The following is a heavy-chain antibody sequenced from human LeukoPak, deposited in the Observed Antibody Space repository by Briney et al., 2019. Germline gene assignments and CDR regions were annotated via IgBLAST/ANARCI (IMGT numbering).Heavy chain of an antibody. CDR2: IYHSGST. CDR3: ARVPRYRSAFDI. Sequence: SETLSLTCTVSGYSISSGYYWGWIRQPPGKGLEWIGSIYHSGSTYYNPSLKSRVTISVDTSKNQFSLKLSSVTAADTAVYYCARVPRYRSAFDIWGQGTMVTVSS. V-gene: IGHV4-38-2*02. D-gene: IGHD2-2*02. CDR1: GYSISSGYY. J-gene: IGHJ3*02.